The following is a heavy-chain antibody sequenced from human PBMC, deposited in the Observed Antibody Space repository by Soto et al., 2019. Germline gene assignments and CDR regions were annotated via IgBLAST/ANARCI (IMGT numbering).Heavy chain of an antibody. J-gene: IGHJ6*02. CDR3: ALLQQLVQYYGMDV. D-gene: IGHD6-13*01. Sequence: PVGSLRLSCAASGFTFSSYWMSWVRQAPGKGLEWVANIKQDGSEKYYVDSVKGRFTISRDNAKNSLYLQMNSLRAEDTAVYYCALLQQLVQYYGMDVWGQGTTVTVSS. V-gene: IGHV3-7*01. CDR2: IKQDGSEK. CDR1: GFTFSSYW.